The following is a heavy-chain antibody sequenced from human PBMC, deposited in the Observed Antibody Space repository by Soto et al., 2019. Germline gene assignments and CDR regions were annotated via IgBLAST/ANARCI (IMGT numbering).Heavy chain of an antibody. J-gene: IGHJ5*02. CDR2: IYHSGST. D-gene: IGHD7-27*01. CDR3: ARVPGP. Sequence: SDTLSLTYAGSGGSISSGGYSWSWIRQPPGKGLEWIGYIYHSGSTYYNPSLKSRVTISVDRSKNQFSLKLSSVTAADTAVYYCARVPGPWGQGTLVTVSS. V-gene: IGHV4-30-2*01. CDR1: GGSISSGGYS.